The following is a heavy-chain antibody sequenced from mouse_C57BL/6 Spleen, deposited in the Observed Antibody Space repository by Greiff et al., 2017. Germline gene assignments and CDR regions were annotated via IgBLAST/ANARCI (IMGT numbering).Heavy chain of an antibody. CDR2: IYPGDGDT. D-gene: IGHD3-3*01. J-gene: IGHJ4*01. CDR3: ARSGDGGAMDY. Sequence: QVQLQQSGAELVKPGASVKISCKASGYAFSSYWMNWVKQRPGKGLEWIGQIYPGDGDTNYNGKFKGKATLTADKSSSTAYMQLSSLTSEDSAVYCCARSGDGGAMDYWGQGTSVTVSS. V-gene: IGHV1-80*01. CDR1: GYAFSSYW.